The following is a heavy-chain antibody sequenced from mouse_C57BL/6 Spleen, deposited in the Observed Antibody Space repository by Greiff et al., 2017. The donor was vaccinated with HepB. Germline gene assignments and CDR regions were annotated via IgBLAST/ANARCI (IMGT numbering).Heavy chain of an antibody. CDR3: ARSYGYYYAMDY. D-gene: IGHD2-2*01. CDR1: GYAFSSYW. J-gene: IGHJ4*01. Sequence: QVQLQQSGAELVKPGASVKISCKASGYAFSSYWMNWVKQRPGKGLEWIGQIYPGDGDTNYNGKFKGKATLTADKSSSTAYMQLSSLTSEDSAVYFCARSYGYYYAMDYWGQGTSVTVSS. V-gene: IGHV1-80*01. CDR2: IYPGDGDT.